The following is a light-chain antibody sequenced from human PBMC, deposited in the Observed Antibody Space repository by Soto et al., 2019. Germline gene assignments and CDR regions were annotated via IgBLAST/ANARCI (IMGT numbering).Light chain of an antibody. Sequence: VLTQAPGTLSLSPGERANLSCRASQSVSNNYLAWYQQKPGQAPRLLIYGASTRATGIPVRFSGSGSGTEFTLTISGLQSEDFAVYYCQQYNTWPPTWTFGQGTKVDIK. CDR2: GAS. J-gene: IGKJ1*01. CDR1: QSVSNN. CDR3: QQYNTWPPTWT. V-gene: IGKV3-15*01.